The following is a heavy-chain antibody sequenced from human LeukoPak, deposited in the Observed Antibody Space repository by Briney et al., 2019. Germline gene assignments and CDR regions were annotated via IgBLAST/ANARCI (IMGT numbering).Heavy chain of an antibody. CDR1: GYTFTGYY. D-gene: IGHD5-18*01. Sequence: ASVKVSCKASGYTFTGYYMHWVRQAPGQGLEWMGWINPNSGGTNYAQKFQGRVTMTRDTSISTAYMELSGLRSDDTAVYYCAREIGEDTAMVHPPYYYYYMDVWGKGTTVTVSS. V-gene: IGHV1-2*02. J-gene: IGHJ6*03. CDR3: AREIGEDTAMVHPPYYYYYMDV. CDR2: INPNSGGT.